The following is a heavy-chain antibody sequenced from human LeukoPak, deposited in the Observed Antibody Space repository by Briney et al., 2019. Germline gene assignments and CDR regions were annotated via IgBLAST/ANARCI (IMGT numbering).Heavy chain of an antibody. D-gene: IGHD4-11*01. Sequence: GGSLRLSCAASGFTFSDYYMSWIRQAPGKGLEWVSYISRSGSTIYYADSVKGRFTISRDNAKNSVYLQMNSLGADDTAVYYCATYSILNAREFRYWGQGTLVTVTS. V-gene: IGHV3-11*04. CDR1: GFTFSDYY. J-gene: IGHJ1*01. CDR2: ISRSGSTI. CDR3: ATYSILNAREFRY.